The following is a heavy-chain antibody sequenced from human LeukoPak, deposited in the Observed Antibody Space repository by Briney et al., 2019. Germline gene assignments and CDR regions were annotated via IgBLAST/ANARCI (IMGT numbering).Heavy chain of an antibody. Sequence: SETLSLTGTVSGGPISSYYWSSIRQPPGKGLELLGYIYYSGSTNYNPSLKRRLTMSVDTSTNQSSLDVTSVTAADTAVSYCARLGEASSGWYPPLDYWGQGALVTVSS. CDR1: GGPISSYY. V-gene: IGHV4-59*01. CDR2: IYYSGST. D-gene: IGHD6-19*01. CDR3: ARLGEASSGWYPPLDY. J-gene: IGHJ4*02.